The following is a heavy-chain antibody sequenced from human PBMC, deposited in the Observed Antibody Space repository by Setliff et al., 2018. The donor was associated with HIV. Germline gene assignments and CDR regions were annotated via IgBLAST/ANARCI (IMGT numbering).Heavy chain of an antibody. Sequence: PGGSLRLSCAASGFTVSSNYMSWVRQAPGKGLEWVSVIYSGGSTYYADSVRGRFTISRDDAEKSVYLQMNSLRAEDTAVYYCARAGVVEGYYYYYYMDVWGKGTTVTVSS. CDR2: IYSGGST. V-gene: IGHV3-66*01. D-gene: IGHD2-15*01. J-gene: IGHJ6*03. CDR3: ARAGVVEGYYYYYYMDV. CDR1: GFTVSSNY.